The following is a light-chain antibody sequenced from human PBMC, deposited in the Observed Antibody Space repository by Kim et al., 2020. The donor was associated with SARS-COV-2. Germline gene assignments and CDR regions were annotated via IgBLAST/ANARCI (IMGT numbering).Light chain of an antibody. CDR1: QSVTSSF. J-gene: IGKJ4*01. V-gene: IGKV3-20*01. CDR2: GAS. CDR3: QQYGDLPLT. Sequence: SPGQRATLSCRASQSVTSSFLAWYQQKPGQAPRLLIYGASSSATGIADRFSGRGSGTDFTLTISRLQPEDFAVYYCQQYGDLPLTFGGGTKVDIK.